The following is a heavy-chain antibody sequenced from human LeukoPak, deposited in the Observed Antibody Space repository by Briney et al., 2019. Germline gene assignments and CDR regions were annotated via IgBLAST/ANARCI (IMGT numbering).Heavy chain of an antibody. CDR1: GYTITSYY. CDR3: ARGGSGWALDY. CDR2: VDPTGGGP. D-gene: IGHD6-19*01. Sequence: ASVKVSCKASGYTITSYYIHWVRQAPGQGPEWMGIVDPTGGGPSYAQKFQVRVSMTRDTSTSTVYMELSSLRSEDTAVYYCARGGSGWALDYWGQGTLVTVSS. J-gene: IGHJ4*02. V-gene: IGHV1-46*01.